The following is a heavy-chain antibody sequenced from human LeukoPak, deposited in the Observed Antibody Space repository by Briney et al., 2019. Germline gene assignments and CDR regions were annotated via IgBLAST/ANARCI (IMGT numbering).Heavy chain of an antibody. V-gene: IGHV3-20*04. J-gene: IGHJ4*02. CDR2: INWNGGST. D-gene: IGHD6-13*01. CDR3: ARAGSSSWRGFFDY. Sequence: GGSLRLSCAASGFTFDDYGMSWVRQAPGKGLEWVSGINWNGGSTGYADSVKGRLTISRDNAKNSLYLQMSSLRAEDTALYYCARAGSSSWRGFFDYWGQGTLVTVSS. CDR1: GFTFDDYG.